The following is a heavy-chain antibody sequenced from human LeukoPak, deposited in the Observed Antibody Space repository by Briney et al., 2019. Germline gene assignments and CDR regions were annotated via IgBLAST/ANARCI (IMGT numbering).Heavy chain of an antibody. CDR1: GFTFTSSA. V-gene: IGHV1-58*02. Sequence: SVKVSCKASGFTFTSSAMQWVRQARGQRLEWIGWIVVGSGNTNYAQKFQERVTITRDMSTSTAYMELSSLRSEDTAVYYCARGRWDRDYYYYMDVWGKGTTVTVSS. J-gene: IGHJ6*03. D-gene: IGHD1-14*01. CDR3: ARGRWDRDYYYYMDV. CDR2: IVVGSGNT.